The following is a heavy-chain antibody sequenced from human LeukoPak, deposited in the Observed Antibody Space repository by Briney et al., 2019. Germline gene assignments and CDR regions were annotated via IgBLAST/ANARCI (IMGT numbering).Heavy chain of an antibody. J-gene: IGHJ4*02. V-gene: IGHV4-39*01. Sequence: SETLSLTCTVSGGSISSSSYSWGWIRQPPGKGLEWLGSIYYSGTTYYNPSLKRRVTIPVDTSKIQFSLKLSSVAATDTAVYFCARLRFDFWSGYTHPYFDYWGQGTLVTVSS. CDR3: ARLRFDFWSGYTHPYFDY. D-gene: IGHD3-3*01. CDR2: IYYSGTT. CDR1: GGSISSSSYS.